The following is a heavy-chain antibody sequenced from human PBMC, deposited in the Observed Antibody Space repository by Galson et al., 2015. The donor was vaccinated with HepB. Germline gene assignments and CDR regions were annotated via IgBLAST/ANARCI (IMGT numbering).Heavy chain of an antibody. J-gene: IGHJ3*01. CDR1: GFTFISYV. V-gene: IGHV3-30*04. CDR3: VRAGTFQYYYDTTGYYFPDAFDF. CDR2: TSYDGRNS. D-gene: IGHD3-22*01. Sequence: SLRLSCAASGFTFISYVIHWVRQAPGKGLEWVAVTSYDGRNSFYADSVKGRFTISRGNSQNTVYLQMNGLRNDDTAVYYCVRAGTFQYYYDTTGYYFPDAFDFWGQGTVVTVSS.